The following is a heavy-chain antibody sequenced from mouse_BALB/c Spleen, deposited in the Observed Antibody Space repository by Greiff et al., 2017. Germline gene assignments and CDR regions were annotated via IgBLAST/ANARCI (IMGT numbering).Heavy chain of an antibody. V-gene: IGHV2-2*02. Sequence: VQLQQSGPGLVQPSQSLSITCTVSGFSLTSYGVHWVRQSPGKGLEWLGVIWSGGSTDYNAAFISRLSISKDNSKSQVFFKMNSLQANDTAIYYCARGDYRYDYWYFDVWGAGTTVTVSS. CDR2: IWSGGST. CDR3: ARGDYRYDYWYFDV. CDR1: GFSLTSYG. D-gene: IGHD2-14*01. J-gene: IGHJ1*01.